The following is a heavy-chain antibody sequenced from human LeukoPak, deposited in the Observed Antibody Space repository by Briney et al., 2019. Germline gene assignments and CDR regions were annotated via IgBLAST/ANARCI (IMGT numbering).Heavy chain of an antibody. V-gene: IGHV3-30*02. Sequence: GGSLRLSCAASGFTLSNYAMHWVRQAPGKGLEWVAVIRYDGSDKFYADSVKGRFTISRDNSKNTLSLQMNSLRAEDTAVYYCAPDLRGSASSLDDWGQGTLVTVSS. D-gene: IGHD6-25*01. J-gene: IGHJ4*02. CDR1: GFTLSNYA. CDR2: IRYDGSDK. CDR3: APDLRGSASSLDD.